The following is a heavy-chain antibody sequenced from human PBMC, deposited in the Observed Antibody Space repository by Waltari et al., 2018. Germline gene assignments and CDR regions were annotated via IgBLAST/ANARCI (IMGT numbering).Heavy chain of an antibody. CDR1: GYMFRNFG. D-gene: IGHD3-3*01. J-gene: IGHJ4*02. V-gene: IGHV1-18*01. Sequence: QIQLVQSGGEVKKPGASVNVSCKASGYMFRNFGIFWVRQAPGKGLEWVGQVYGSGSTIYNPSVKGRVTISADNSKNQFSLTLKSVTAADTATYYCARGLTQFGATTGFDYWGQGMLVYVSS. CDR2: VYGSGST. CDR3: ARGLTQFGATTGFDY.